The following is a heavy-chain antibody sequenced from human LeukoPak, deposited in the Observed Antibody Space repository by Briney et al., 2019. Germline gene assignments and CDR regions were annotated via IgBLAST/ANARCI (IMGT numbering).Heavy chain of an antibody. CDR1: GASISSYY. Sequence: PSETLSLTCTVSGASISSYYWSWIRQPPGKGLEWIGYIYYSGSANYNPSLKSRVTISVDTSKNQFSLNLRSVTAADTAVYYCARRWNYKDGFDVWGRGTLVTVSS. V-gene: IGHV4-59*01. CDR2: IYYSGSA. J-gene: IGHJ3*01. CDR3: ARRWNYKDGFDV. D-gene: IGHD1-7*01.